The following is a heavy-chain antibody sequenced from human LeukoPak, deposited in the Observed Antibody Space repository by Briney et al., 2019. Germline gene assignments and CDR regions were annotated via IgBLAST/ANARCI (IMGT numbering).Heavy chain of an antibody. CDR3: ARVRLGVGDAFDI. CDR2: SYYSGST. V-gene: IGHV4-59*01. CDR1: SGSISGYY. D-gene: IGHD3-10*01. J-gene: IGHJ3*02. Sequence: NPSETLSLTCTASSGSISGYYWSWIRQPPGKGLEWIGYSYYSGSTSYSPSLKSRVTILVDMSKNQFSLKLSSVTPADTAVYFCARVRLGVGDAFDIWGQGTMVTVSS.